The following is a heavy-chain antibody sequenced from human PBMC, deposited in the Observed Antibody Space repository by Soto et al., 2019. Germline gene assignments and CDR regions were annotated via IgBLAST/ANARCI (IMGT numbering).Heavy chain of an antibody. D-gene: IGHD3-9*01. CDR2: ISSSSSYI. Sequence: WGSLRLSCAASGFTFSSYSMNWVRQAPGKGLEWVSSISSSSSYIYYADSVKGRFTISRDNAKNSLYLQMNSMRAEDTAVYYCARDGGYFGWLQYYCEYWGQGNLVIVSS. J-gene: IGHJ4*02. V-gene: IGHV3-21*01. CDR1: GFTFSSYS. CDR3: ARDGGYFGWLQYYCEY.